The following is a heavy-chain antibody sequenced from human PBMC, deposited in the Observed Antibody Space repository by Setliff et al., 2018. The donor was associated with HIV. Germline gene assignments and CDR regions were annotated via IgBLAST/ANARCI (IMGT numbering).Heavy chain of an antibody. D-gene: IGHD2-21*01. CDR1: GFTFSSYA. V-gene: IGHV3-23*01. CDR3: AKLREGHVYSQYDS. J-gene: IGHJ5*01. CDR2: IRGSDVST. Sequence: SLRLSCAASGFTFSSYAMSWVRQAPGKGLEWVSGIRGSDVSTYYADSVRGRFTISRDNSQNALYLQMDSLRAEDTAVYHCAKLREGHVYSQYDSWGHGTLVTVSS.